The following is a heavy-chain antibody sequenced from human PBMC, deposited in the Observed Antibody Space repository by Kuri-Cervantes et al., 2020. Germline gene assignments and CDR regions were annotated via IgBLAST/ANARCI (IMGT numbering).Heavy chain of an antibody. CDR1: GGSFSGYY. J-gene: IGHJ4*02. D-gene: IGHD5-24*01. Sequence: CAVYGGSFSGYYWSWIRQPPGKGLEWIGEINHSGSTNYNPSLKSRVTISVDTSKNQFSLKLSSVTAADTAVYYCARGHRRDGYNLGYWGQGTLVTVSS. V-gene: IGHV4-34*01. CDR2: INHSGST. CDR3: ARGHRRDGYNLGY.